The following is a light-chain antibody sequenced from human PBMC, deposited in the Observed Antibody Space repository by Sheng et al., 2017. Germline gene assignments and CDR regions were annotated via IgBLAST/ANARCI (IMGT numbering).Light chain of an antibody. CDR2: EVS. Sequence: QLASVSGSPGQSITISCTGASSDVGDYNYVSWYQQHPGKAPKLLIYEVSNRPSGVSNRFSGSKSGNTASLTISGLQAEDEADYYCNSYASTSSTYVFGTGTKVTVL. CDR3: NSYASTSSTYV. CDR1: SSDVGDYNY. V-gene: IGLV2-14*01. J-gene: IGLJ1*01.